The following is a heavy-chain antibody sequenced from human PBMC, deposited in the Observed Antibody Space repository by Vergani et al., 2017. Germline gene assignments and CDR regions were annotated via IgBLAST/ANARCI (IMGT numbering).Heavy chain of an antibody. J-gene: IGHJ5*02. CDR2: IYYSGST. CDR1: GGSISSGGYY. V-gene: IGHV4-31*03. D-gene: IGHD2-2*01. CDR3: ARGLAVVVPAAMKGGWFDP. Sequence: QVQLQESGPGLVKPSQTLSLTCTVSGGSISSGGYYWSWIRQHPGKGLEWIGYIYYSGSTYYNPSLKSRVTISVDTSKNQFSLKLSSVTAADTAVDYCARGLAVVVPAAMKGGWFDPWGQGTLVTVSS.